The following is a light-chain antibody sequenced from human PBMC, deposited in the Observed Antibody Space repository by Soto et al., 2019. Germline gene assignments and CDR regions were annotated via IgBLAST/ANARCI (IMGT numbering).Light chain of an antibody. CDR1: NSNIGINT. V-gene: IGLV1-44*01. CDR3: AAWDDSLNGVV. CDR2: GNN. Sequence: QSVLTQPPSASGTPGQRVIISCSGSNSNIGINTVNWYQQLPGTAPKLLNYGNNQRPSGVPDRFSGSQSGTSASLAISGLQSEDEADYYCAAWDDSLNGVVFGGGTKLTVL. J-gene: IGLJ2*01.